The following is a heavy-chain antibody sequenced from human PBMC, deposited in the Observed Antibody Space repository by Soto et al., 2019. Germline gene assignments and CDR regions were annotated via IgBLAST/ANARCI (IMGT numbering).Heavy chain of an antibody. CDR1: GFTFSSYS. J-gene: IGHJ4*02. V-gene: IGHV3-21*01. Sequence: EVQLVESGGGLVKPGGSLRLSCAASGFTFSSYSMNWVRQAPGKGLEWVSSISSSSSYIYYADSVKGRFTISRDNAKNSLYLQMNSLKDEYTSVYYCARSKISVREAYFYYWGQGTLVTVSS. D-gene: IGHD3-10*01. CDR3: ARSKISVREAYFYY. CDR2: ISSSSSYI.